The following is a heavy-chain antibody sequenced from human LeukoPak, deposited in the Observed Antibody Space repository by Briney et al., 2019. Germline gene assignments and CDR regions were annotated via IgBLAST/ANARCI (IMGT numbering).Heavy chain of an antibody. CDR1: GFTFSSYA. CDR3: TSYYYDFWSGYSHFDY. Sequence: GGSLRLSCAASGFTFSSYAMSWVRQAPGKGLEWVSAISGSGGSTYYADSVKGRFTISRDNSKNTLYLQMNSLRAEDTAVYYCTSYYYDFWSGYSHFDYWGQGTLVTVSS. J-gene: IGHJ4*02. D-gene: IGHD3-3*01. CDR2: ISGSGGST. V-gene: IGHV3-23*01.